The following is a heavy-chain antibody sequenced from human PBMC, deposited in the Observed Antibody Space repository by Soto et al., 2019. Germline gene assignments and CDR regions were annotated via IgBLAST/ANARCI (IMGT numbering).Heavy chain of an antibody. D-gene: IGHD3-22*01. CDR2: IIPIFGTA. Sequence: ASVKVSCKASGGTFSSYAISWVRQAPGQGLEWMGGIIPIFGTANYAQKFQGRVTITADESTSTAYMELSSLRSEDTAVYYCAREVGIMDYYDSSGYYYFDYWGQGTLVTVSS. J-gene: IGHJ4*02. CDR1: GGTFSSYA. V-gene: IGHV1-69*13. CDR3: AREVGIMDYYDSSGYYYFDY.